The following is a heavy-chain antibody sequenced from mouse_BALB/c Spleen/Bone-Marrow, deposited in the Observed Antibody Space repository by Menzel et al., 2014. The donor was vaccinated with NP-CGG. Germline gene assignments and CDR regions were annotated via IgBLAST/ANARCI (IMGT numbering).Heavy chain of an antibody. D-gene: IGHD1-2*01. CDR1: GDPITSGY. CDR2: ISYSGST. CDR3: ASYDGYYFDY. Sequence: VQLQQSGPSLVKPSQTLSLTCSVTGDPITSGYWNWIRKFPGNRLEYMGNISYSGSTYYYPSLISRISIIPDTSKNQYYLQLNSVTAEAPATYCCASYDGYYFDYWGQGTTRTGAS. J-gene: IGHJ2*01. V-gene: IGHV3-8*02.